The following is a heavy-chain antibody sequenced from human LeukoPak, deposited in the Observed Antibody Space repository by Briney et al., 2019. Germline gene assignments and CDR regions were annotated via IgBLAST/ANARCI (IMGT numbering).Heavy chain of an antibody. CDR1: GNTLTELS. CDR2: FDPEDGQT. J-gene: IGHJ3*02. CDR3: ATAVLIVPPMRAFDI. V-gene: IGHV1-24*01. Sequence: ASVKVSCKVSGNTLTELSMHWVRQAPGKGLEWMGGFDPEDGQTIYAQKFQGRVTMTEDTSTDTASMELSSLRSEDTAMYYCATAVLIVPPMRAFDIWGQGTMVTVSS. D-gene: IGHD3-22*01.